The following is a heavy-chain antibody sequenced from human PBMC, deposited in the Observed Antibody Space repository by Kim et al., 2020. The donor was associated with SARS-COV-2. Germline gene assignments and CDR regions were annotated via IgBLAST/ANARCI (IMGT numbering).Heavy chain of an antibody. CDR1: GFTFSNAW. CDR2: IKSKTDGGTT. J-gene: IGHJ4*02. D-gene: IGHD3-10*01. CDR3: TNSLWFGESDY. Sequence: GGSLRLSCAASGFTFSNAWMSWVRQAPGKGLEWVGRIKSKTDGGTTDYAAPVKGRFTISRDDSKNTLYLQMNSLKTEDTAVYYCTNSLWFGESDYWGQGTLVTVSS. V-gene: IGHV3-15*01.